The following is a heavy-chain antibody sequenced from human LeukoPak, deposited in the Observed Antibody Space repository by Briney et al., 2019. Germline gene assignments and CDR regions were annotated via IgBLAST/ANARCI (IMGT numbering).Heavy chain of an antibody. V-gene: IGHV4-38-2*02. J-gene: IGHJ5*02. Sequence: SETLSLTCTVSGYSISSGYYWGWIRQPPGKGLEWIGSIYHSGSTYYNPSLKSRVTISVDTSKNQFSLKLSSVTAADTAVYYCARAINYSSGWNPDWFDPWGQGTLVTVSS. CDR3: ARAINYSSGWNPDWFDP. D-gene: IGHD6-19*01. CDR2: IYHSGST. CDR1: GYSISSGYY.